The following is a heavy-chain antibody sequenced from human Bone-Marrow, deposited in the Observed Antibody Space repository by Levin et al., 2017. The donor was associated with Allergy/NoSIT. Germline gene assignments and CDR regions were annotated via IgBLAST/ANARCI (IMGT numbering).Heavy chain of an antibody. V-gene: IGHV3-23*01. CDR1: GLMFSSYA. Sequence: GESLKISCKASGLMFSSYAMTWVREAPGKGLEWVSDISGNADYTYYADSVKGRFTISRDNSKHTLYLQMKNLRSEDTAIYYCAKGLNWDASVSTTFDHWGQGTLVTVYS. CDR2: ISGNADYT. J-gene: IGHJ4*02. CDR3: AKGLNWDASVSTTFDH. D-gene: IGHD1-1*01.